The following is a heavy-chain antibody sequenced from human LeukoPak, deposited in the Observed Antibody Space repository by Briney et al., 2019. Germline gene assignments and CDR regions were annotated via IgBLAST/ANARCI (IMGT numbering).Heavy chain of an antibody. CDR2: INHSGST. Sequence: PSETLSLTCAVFGGSFSGYYWTWIRQPPGKGLEWIGEINHSGSTNYNPSLKSRVTISVDTSNKQFSLKLTSVTAADTAVYYCARVVYSGYDFRGAMDVWGKGTTVTVSS. J-gene: IGHJ6*03. CDR3: ARVVYSGYDFRGAMDV. CDR1: GGSFSGYY. D-gene: IGHD5-12*01. V-gene: IGHV4-34*01.